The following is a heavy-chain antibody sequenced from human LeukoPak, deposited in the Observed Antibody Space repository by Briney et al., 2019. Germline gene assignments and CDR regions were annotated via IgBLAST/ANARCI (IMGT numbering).Heavy chain of an antibody. D-gene: IGHD3-22*01. CDR1: GDSVSSDSAA. Sequence: SRTLSLTCAISGDSVSSDSAAWNWIRQSPSRGLEWLGRTYYRSKWYNDYAVSVKSRITINPDTSKNQFSLQLNSVTPEDTAVYSCARDGGSYYYDTGLDYWGQGTLVTVSS. CDR2: TYYRSKWYN. J-gene: IGHJ4*02. V-gene: IGHV6-1*01. CDR3: ARDGGSYYYDTGLDY.